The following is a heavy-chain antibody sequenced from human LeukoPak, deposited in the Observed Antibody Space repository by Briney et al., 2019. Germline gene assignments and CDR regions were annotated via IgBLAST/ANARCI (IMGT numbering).Heavy chain of an antibody. J-gene: IGHJ1*01. D-gene: IGHD6-13*01. Sequence: GESLKISCKGSGYSFNSNWIAWVRQMPGTGLEWMGIIYPGDSDTRYSPSFQGQVAISADRSISTAYLQWSSLKASDTAMYYCARLWDGSSRSYWGQGSPVTVSS. CDR1: GYSFNSNW. CDR3: ARLWDGSSRSY. V-gene: IGHV5-51*01. CDR2: IYPGDSDT.